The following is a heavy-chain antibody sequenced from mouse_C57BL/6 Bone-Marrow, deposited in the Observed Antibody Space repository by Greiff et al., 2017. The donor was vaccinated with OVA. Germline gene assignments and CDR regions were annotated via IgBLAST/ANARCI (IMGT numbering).Heavy chain of an antibody. Sequence: QVQLQQPGAELVMPGASVKLSCKASGYTFTSYWMHWVKQRPGQGLEWIGEIDPSDSSTNYNQKFKGKSTLTVDKSASTAYMQLSSLTSEDSAVYYCARLYYDGSPGYSDYWGQGTTRTVSS. CDR2: IDPSDSST. CDR1: GYTFTSYW. D-gene: IGHD1-1*01. CDR3: ARLYYDGSPGYSDY. V-gene: IGHV1-69*01. J-gene: IGHJ2*01.